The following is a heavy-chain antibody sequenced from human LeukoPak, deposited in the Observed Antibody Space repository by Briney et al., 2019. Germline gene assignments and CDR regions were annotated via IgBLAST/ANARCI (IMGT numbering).Heavy chain of an antibody. J-gene: IGHJ6*04. D-gene: IGHD4-17*01. CDR1: GGTFSGYY. V-gene: IGHV4-34*08. CDR3: ARLRCPICGMDF. CDR2: INHSGSS. Sequence: SETLSLTCAVYGGTFSGYYWSWIRQPPGKGLEWIGEINHSGSSNYNPALTSGGTILVEKSKNQFSLKLSSVTAADTAVYYCARLRCPICGMDFWGKGTTVTASS.